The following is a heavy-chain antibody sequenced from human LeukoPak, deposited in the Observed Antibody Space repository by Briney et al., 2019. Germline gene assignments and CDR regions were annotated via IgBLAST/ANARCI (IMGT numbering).Heavy chain of an antibody. Sequence: ASVKVSCKASGYTFTSYGISWVRQAPGQGLEWMGWISAYNGNTNYAQKLQGRVTMTTDTSTSTAYMELSSLRSEDTAVYYCARSPTDYDFWSGPDTYYFDYWGQGTLVTVSS. CDR1: GYTFTSYG. D-gene: IGHD3-3*01. J-gene: IGHJ4*02. CDR2: ISAYNGNT. CDR3: ARSPTDYDFWSGPDTYYFDY. V-gene: IGHV1-18*01.